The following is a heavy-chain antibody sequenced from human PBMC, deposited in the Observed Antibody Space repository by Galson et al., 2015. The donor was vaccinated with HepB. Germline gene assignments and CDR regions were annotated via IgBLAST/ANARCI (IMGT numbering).Heavy chain of an antibody. CDR1: SGSIRSTSDY. CDR3: ARQPYINGWLYWYFDV. Sequence: LSLTCTVSSGSIRSTSDYWVWIRQTPGKGMEWIGSIYYTGRTFYNPALKSRVTTSVDASKNEVSLKVRSMTAADTGAYFCARQPYINGWLYWYFDVWGRGTLVTVSS. V-gene: IGHV4-39*01. CDR2: IYYTGRT. J-gene: IGHJ2*01. D-gene: IGHD6-19*01.